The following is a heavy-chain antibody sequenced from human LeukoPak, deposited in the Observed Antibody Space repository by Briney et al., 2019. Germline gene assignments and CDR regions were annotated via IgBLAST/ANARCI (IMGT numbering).Heavy chain of an antibody. CDR2: IIPIFGTA. V-gene: IGHV1-69*05. J-gene: IGHJ4*02. Sequence: ASVKVSCKASGGTFSSYAIGWVRQAPGQGLEWMGGIIPIFGTANYAQKFQGRVTITTDESTSTAYMELSSLRSEDTAVYYCARGGDGYNPYFDYWGQGTLVTVSS. CDR3: ARGGDGYNPYFDY. CDR1: GGTFSSYA. D-gene: IGHD5-24*01.